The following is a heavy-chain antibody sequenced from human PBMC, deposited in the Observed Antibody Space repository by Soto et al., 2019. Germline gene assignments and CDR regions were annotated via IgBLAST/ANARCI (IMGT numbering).Heavy chain of an antibody. CDR3: ARDLGYCSSTSCSHPGNYYYYGMDV. V-gene: IGHV3-33*01. CDR1: GFTFSSYG. Sequence: SLRLSCGASGFTFSSYGMHWVREAPGKGLEWVAVIWYDGSNKYYADSVKGRFTISRDNSKNTLYLQMNSLRAEDTAVYYCARDLGYCSSTSCSHPGNYYYYGMDVWGQGTTVTVSS. J-gene: IGHJ6*02. CDR2: IWYDGSNK. D-gene: IGHD2-2*01.